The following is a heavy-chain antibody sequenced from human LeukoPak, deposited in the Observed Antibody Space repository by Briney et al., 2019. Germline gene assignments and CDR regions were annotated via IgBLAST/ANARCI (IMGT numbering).Heavy chain of an antibody. CDR2: IYYSGST. D-gene: IGHD6-13*01. J-gene: IGHJ6*03. CDR3: XXXXAAAAKGGNYYYYMDV. V-gene: IGHV4-59*01. Sequence: SETLSLTCTVSGGSISSYYWSWIRQPPGKGLEWIGYIYYSGSTNYNPSLKSRVTISVDTSKNQFSLKLSSVTAADTAVYYCXXXXAAAAKGGNYYYYMDVWGKGTTVTISS. CDR1: GGSISSYY.